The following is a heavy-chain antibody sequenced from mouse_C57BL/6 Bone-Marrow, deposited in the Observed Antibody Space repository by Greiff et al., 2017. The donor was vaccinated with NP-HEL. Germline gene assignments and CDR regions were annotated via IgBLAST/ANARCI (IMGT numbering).Heavy chain of an antibody. Sequence: EVQLQQSGAELVRPGASVKLSCTVSGFNIKDAYMHWVKQRPEQGLEWIGWIDPENGDTEYAPKFQGKATITADPSSNTAYLQLSSLTSEDTAVYYCTTGGSSPYAMDYWDQGTSVTVSS. D-gene: IGHD1-1*01. CDR3: TTGGSSPYAMDY. CDR1: GFNIKDAY. CDR2: IDPENGDT. V-gene: IGHV14-4*01. J-gene: IGHJ4*01.